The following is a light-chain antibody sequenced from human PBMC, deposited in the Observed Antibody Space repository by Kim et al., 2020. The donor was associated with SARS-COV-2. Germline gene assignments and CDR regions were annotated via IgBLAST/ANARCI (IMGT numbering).Light chain of an antibody. Sequence: SPGERATLSCRASQSVSSNLAWYQQKPGKAPRLLIYGASTRATGIPARFSGSGSGTEFTLTISSLQSEDFAVYYCQQYNNWPSWTFGQGTKVEIK. CDR2: GAS. CDR1: QSVSSN. J-gene: IGKJ1*01. V-gene: IGKV3-15*01. CDR3: QQYNNWPSWT.